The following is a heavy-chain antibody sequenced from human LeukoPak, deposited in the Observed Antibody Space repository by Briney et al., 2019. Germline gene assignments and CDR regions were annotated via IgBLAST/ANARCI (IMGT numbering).Heavy chain of an antibody. J-gene: IGHJ4*02. D-gene: IGHD2-2*01. CDR1: GFTFSSYA. V-gene: IGHV3-30-3*01. CDR3: ARDPCGTSCQLDYFDY. Sequence: GGSLRLSCAASGFTFSSYAMHWVRQAPGKGLEWVAVISYDGSNKYYADSVKGRFTISRDNSKNTLYLQMNSLRAEDTAVYYCARDPCGTSCQLDYFDYWGQGTLVTVSS. CDR2: ISYDGSNK.